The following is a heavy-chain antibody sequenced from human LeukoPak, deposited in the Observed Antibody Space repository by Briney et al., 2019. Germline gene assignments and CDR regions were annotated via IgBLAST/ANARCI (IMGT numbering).Heavy chain of an antibody. J-gene: IGHJ4*02. CDR2: IYYSGST. D-gene: IGHD3/OR15-3a*01. Sequence: PSETLSLTCTVSGGSISSYYWSWIRQPPGKGLEWIGYIYYSGSTNYNPSLKSRVTISVDTSKNQFSLRLSSVTAADTAVYYCARSHSVWTSFDYWGQGTLVTVSS. V-gene: IGHV4-59*01. CDR3: ARSHSVWTSFDY. CDR1: GGSISSYY.